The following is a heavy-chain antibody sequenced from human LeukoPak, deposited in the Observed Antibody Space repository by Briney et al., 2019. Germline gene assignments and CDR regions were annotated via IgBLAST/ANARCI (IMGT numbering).Heavy chain of an antibody. CDR1: GFTFSSYA. CDR3: ARDPGNYYDSSGYGGYFDY. CDR2: ISYDGSNK. Sequence: GGSLRLSCAASGFTFSSYAMHWVRQAPGKGLEWVAVISYDGSNKSYADSVKGRFTISRDNSKNTLYLQMNSLRAEDTAVYYCARDPGNYYDSSGYGGYFDYWGQGTLVTVSS. J-gene: IGHJ4*02. D-gene: IGHD3-22*01. V-gene: IGHV3-30-3*01.